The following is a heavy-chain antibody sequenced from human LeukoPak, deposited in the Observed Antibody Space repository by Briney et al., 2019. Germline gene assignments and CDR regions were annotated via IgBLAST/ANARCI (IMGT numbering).Heavy chain of an antibody. D-gene: IGHD2-21*02. CDR2: IYYSGNT. Sequence: SETLSLTCTVSGGSISSSSYYWGWIRQPPGKGLEWIGSIYYSGNTYYNPSLKSRVTISVDTSKNQFSLKLSSVTAADTAVYYCAREVITTTIPSQYYFDYWGQGTLVTVSS. CDR1: GGSISSSSYY. CDR3: AREVITTTIPSQYYFDY. V-gene: IGHV4-39*07. J-gene: IGHJ4*02.